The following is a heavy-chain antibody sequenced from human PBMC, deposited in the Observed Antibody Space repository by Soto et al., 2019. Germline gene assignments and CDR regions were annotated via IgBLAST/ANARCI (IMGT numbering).Heavy chain of an antibody. V-gene: IGHV3-23*01. CDR3: AIDLSWHTH. CDR2: ISGGGTGK. Sequence: EVQLLESGGGLVQPGGSLRLSCTASGFTFSAHAMTWVRQAPGKGRGWLSFISGGGTGKYYADSVKGRFTVSKDNSNNTVFLQMDSLRVEDTAVYYCAIDLSWHTHWGQGTLVTVSS. D-gene: IGHD2-15*01. J-gene: IGHJ4*02. CDR1: GFTFSAHA.